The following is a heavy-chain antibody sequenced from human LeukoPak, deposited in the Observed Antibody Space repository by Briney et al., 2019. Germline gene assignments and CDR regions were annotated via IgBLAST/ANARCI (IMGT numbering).Heavy chain of an antibody. Sequence: AGGSLRLSCAASAFSFSSYGMNWVRQAPGKGLEWISYISSSGNSKYYADSVKGRFTVSRDNVWKSLYLQMDSLRAEDTAAYYCARRITISGVGYYMDVWGKGTTVTVSS. D-gene: IGHD3-3*01. CDR2: ISSSGNSK. CDR3: ARRITISGVGYYMDV. CDR1: AFSFSSYG. V-gene: IGHV3-48*01. J-gene: IGHJ6*03.